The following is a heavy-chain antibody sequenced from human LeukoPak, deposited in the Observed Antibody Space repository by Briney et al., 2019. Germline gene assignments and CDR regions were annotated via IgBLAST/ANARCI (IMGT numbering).Heavy chain of an antibody. CDR3: ARDNFGVVTYNWFDP. Sequence: PSETLSLTCTVSGGSISSGGYYWSWIRQPPGKGLEWIGYIYHSGSTYYNPSLKSRVTISVDRSKNQFSLKLSSVTAADTAVYYCARDNFGVVTYNWFDPWGQGTLVTVSS. D-gene: IGHD3-3*01. CDR1: GGSISSGGYY. CDR2: IYHSGST. V-gene: IGHV4-30-2*01. J-gene: IGHJ5*02.